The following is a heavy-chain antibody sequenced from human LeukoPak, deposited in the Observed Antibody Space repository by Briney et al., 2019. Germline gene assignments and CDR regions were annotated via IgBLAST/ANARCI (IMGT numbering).Heavy chain of an antibody. CDR1: GFTFSSYA. J-gene: IGHJ4*02. CDR3: AKDRGRWGVYCNGGSCYSGYDY. V-gene: IGHV3-23*01. CDR2: ISGSGGST. Sequence: GGSLRLSCAASGFTFSSYAMSWVRQAPGKGLEWVSAISGSGGSTYYADSVKGRFTISRDNSKNTLYLQMNSLRAEDTAVYYCAKDRGRWGVYCNGGSCYSGYDYWGQGTLVTVSS. D-gene: IGHD2-15*01.